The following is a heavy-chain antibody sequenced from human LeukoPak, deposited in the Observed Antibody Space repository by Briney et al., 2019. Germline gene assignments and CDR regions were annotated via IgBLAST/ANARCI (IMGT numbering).Heavy chain of an antibody. CDR1: GFTSSSYS. J-gene: IGHJ4*02. D-gene: IGHD5-12*01. CDR2: IGSSSSYI. Sequence: KPGGSLRLSCAASGFTSSSYSMNWVRQAPGKGLEWVSSIGSSSSYIYYADSVKGRFTISRDNAKNSLYLQMNSLRAEDTAVYYCARRWVATGTYYFDYWGQGTLVTVSS. V-gene: IGHV3-21*01. CDR3: ARRWVATGTYYFDY.